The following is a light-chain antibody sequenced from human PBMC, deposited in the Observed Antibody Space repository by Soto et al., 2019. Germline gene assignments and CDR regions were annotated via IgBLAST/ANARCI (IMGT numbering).Light chain of an antibody. CDR1: KSKIGNYNR. CDR2: EVS. Sequence: QSALNHPPSGSRAPGQSVTFSLPGTKSKIGNYNRVSWYQQPPGTAPKLMIYEVSNRPSGVPDRFSGSKSDNTASLTFSGLQAEDEADSYSRAYTTSTTYVFGTGTKVTVL. V-gene: IGLV2-18*02. J-gene: IGLJ1*01. CDR3: RAYTTSTTYV.